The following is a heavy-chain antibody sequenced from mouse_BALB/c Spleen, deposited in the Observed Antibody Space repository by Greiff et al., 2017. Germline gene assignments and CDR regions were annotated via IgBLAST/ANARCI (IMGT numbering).Heavy chain of an antibody. V-gene: IGHV1-77*01. CDR2: IYPGSGST. CDR3: ARGDYGNYLDY. Sequence: VQLKESGPELVKPGASVKMSCKASGYTFTDYVISWVKQRTGQGLEWIGEIYPGSGSTYYNEKFKGKATLTADKSSNTAYMQLSSLTSEDSAVYFCARGDYGNYLDYWGQGTTLTVSS. CDR1: GYTFTDYV. D-gene: IGHD2-1*01. J-gene: IGHJ2*01.